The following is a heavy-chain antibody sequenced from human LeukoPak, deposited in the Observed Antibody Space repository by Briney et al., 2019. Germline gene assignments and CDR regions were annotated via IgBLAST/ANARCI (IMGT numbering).Heavy chain of an antibody. Sequence: GGSLRLSCAASGFTFSSYWMHWVRQAPGKGLVWVSRINSDGSSTSYADSVKGRFTISRDNAKNTLYLQMNSLRAEDTAVYYCAKGLRYFDWLGAFDIWGQGTMVTVSS. D-gene: IGHD3-9*01. CDR1: GFTFSSYW. J-gene: IGHJ3*02. V-gene: IGHV3-74*01. CDR3: AKGLRYFDWLGAFDI. CDR2: INSDGSST.